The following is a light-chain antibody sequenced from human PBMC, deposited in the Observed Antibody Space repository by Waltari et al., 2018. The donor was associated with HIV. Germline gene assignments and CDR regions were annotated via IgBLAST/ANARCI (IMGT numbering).Light chain of an antibody. CDR1: NLRSFF. CDR2: GGN. V-gene: IGLV3-19*01. Sequence: SSELTQDPVVSVALGQTIKIRCQGDNLRSFFSNWYQHRPGPAPVLVVYGGNRRPSGIPDRFSASNSGNTASLIISNSQAVDEADYFCHSRDTDGDHYVFGGGTRVIV. J-gene: IGLJ1*01. CDR3: HSRDTDGDHYV.